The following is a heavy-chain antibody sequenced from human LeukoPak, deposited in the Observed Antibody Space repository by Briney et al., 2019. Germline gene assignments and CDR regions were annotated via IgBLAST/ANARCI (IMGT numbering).Heavy chain of an antibody. D-gene: IGHD2-15*01. CDR2: ISGSGSST. Sequence: GGSLRLSCAASGFTFSSYWMSWVRQAPGKGLEWVSAISGSGSSTNYADSVKGRFTISRDNSKNTLYLQMNSLRAEDTAVYYCAKDSHVVAAIPYYFDDWGQGTLVTVSS. CDR1: GFTFSSYW. CDR3: AKDSHVVAAIPYYFDD. V-gene: IGHV3-23*01. J-gene: IGHJ4*02.